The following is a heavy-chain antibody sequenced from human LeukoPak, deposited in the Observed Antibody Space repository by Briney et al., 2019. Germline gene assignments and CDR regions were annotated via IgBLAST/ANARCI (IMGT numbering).Heavy chain of an antibody. Sequence: PGGSLRLSCAASGFTFSSYSMNWVRQAPGKGLEWVSLISGDGGSTYYADSVKGRFTISRGNSKNSLYLQMNSLRTEDTALYYCAKDIDTYYYDYYMDVWGKGTTVTVSS. CDR3: AKDIDTYYYDYYMDV. CDR1: GFTFSSYS. D-gene: IGHD3-22*01. V-gene: IGHV3-43*02. J-gene: IGHJ6*03. CDR2: ISGDGGST.